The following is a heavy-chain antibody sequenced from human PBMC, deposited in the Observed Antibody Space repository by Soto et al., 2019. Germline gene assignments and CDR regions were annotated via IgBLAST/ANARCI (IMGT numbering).Heavy chain of an antibody. J-gene: IGHJ4*02. CDR3: AIRASYYDSSGYFDY. CDR2: ISGSDGSST. Sequence: PGGSLRLSCAASGITFSSHAMSWVRQAPGKGLEWVSAISGSDGSSTSYADSVKGRFTISRDNAKNTLYLQMNSLRAEDTAVYYCAIRASYYDSSGYFDYWGQGTLVTVSS. D-gene: IGHD3-22*01. CDR1: GITFSSHA. V-gene: IGHV3-23*01.